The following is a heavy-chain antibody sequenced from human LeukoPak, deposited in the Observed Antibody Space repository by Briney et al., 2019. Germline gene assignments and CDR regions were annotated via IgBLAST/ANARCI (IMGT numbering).Heavy chain of an antibody. J-gene: IGHJ4*02. CDR3: ARDWGYSSSWYEGDY. D-gene: IGHD6-13*01. V-gene: IGHV3-66*01. CDR2: IYVGGST. CDR1: GFTFDDYA. Sequence: PGRSLRLSCAASGFTFDDYAMHWVRQAPGKGLEWVSVIYVGGSTYYADSVKGRFTISRDNSKNTLYLQMNSLRVEDTAVYYCARDWGYSSSWYEGDYWGQGTLVTVSS.